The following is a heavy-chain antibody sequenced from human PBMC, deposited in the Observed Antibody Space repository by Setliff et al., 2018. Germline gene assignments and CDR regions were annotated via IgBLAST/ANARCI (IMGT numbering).Heavy chain of an antibody. V-gene: IGHV1-69*13. D-gene: IGHD3-3*01. CDR2: IIPIFGTA. J-gene: IGHJ4*02. CDR1: GYTFTGYY. CDR3: ARGRDFWSGYLVY. Sequence: SVKVSCKASGYTFTGYYMHWVRQAPGQGLEWMGGIIPIFGTANYAQKFQGRVTITADESTSTAYMELSSLRSEDTAVYYCARGRDFWSGYLVYWGQGTLVTVSS.